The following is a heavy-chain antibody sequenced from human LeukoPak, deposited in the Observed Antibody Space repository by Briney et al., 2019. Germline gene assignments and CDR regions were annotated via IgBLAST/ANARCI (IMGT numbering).Heavy chain of an antibody. Sequence: PSETLSLTCTVSGGSISSSSYLWGWIRQPPGKGLEWIGTIYYSGSTYYNPSLKSRVTISVDTSKNQLSLRLSSVTAADTAVYYCARVFSGNYYTFFDYWGQGTLVTVSS. V-gene: IGHV4-39*07. CDR1: GGSISSSSYL. CDR2: IYYSGST. J-gene: IGHJ4*02. CDR3: ARVFSGNYYTFFDY. D-gene: IGHD3-10*01.